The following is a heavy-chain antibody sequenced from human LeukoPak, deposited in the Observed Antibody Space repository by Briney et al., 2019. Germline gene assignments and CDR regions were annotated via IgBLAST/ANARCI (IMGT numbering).Heavy chain of an antibody. CDR2: IYTSGST. CDR1: GGSISSYY. V-gene: IGHV4-4*07. D-gene: IGHD3-3*01. J-gene: IGHJ5*02. Sequence: SETLSLTCTVSGGSISSYYWSWIRQPAGKGLEWIGRIYTSGSTNYNPSLKSRVTMSVDTSKNQFTLKLSSVTAADTAVYYCARAKRGRRITIFGVVQYNWFDPWGQGTLVTVSS. CDR3: ARAKRGRRITIFGVVQYNWFDP.